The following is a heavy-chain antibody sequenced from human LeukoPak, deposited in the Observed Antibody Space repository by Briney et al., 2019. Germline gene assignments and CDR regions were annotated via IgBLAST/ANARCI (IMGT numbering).Heavy chain of an antibody. Sequence: ASVKVSCKASGYTFTGYYMHWVRQAPGQGLEWMGWINPNSGGTNYAQKFQGRVTMTRDTSISTAYMELSRLRSDDTAVYYCARGGYSSSQPSNWFAPWGQGTLVTVSS. CDR1: GYTFTGYY. D-gene: IGHD6-13*01. J-gene: IGHJ5*02. V-gene: IGHV1-2*02. CDR3: ARGGYSSSQPSNWFAP. CDR2: INPNSGGT.